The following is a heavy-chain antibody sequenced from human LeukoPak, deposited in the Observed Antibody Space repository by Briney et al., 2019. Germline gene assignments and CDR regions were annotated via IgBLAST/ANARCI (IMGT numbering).Heavy chain of an antibody. V-gene: IGHV3-23*01. CDR2: ISGCGGST. Sequence: SGGSLRLSCAASGFTFSSYALSWVRQAAGKGLEWVSAISGCGGSTYYADSVKGRFTISRDNSKNTLYLQMNSLRVEDTAVYYCAKTPSGSYYPGYFDYWGQGTLVTVSS. CDR3: AKTPSGSYYPGYFDY. CDR1: GFTFSSYA. D-gene: IGHD1-26*01. J-gene: IGHJ4*02.